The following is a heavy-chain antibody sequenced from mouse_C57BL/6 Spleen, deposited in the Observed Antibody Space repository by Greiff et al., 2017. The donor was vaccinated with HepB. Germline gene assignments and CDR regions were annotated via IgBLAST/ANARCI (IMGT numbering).Heavy chain of an antibody. D-gene: IGHD2-1*01. CDR3: ARRTTVTGYYAMDY. CDR1: GYTFTDYY. J-gene: IGHJ4*01. CDR2: INPNNGGT. Sequence: EVQLQQSGPELVKPGASVKISCKASGYTFTDYYMNWVKQSHGKSLEWIGDINPNNGGTSYNQKFKGKATLTVDKSSSTAYMELRSLTSEDSAVYYCARRTTVTGYYAMDYWGQGTSVTVSS. V-gene: IGHV1-26*01.